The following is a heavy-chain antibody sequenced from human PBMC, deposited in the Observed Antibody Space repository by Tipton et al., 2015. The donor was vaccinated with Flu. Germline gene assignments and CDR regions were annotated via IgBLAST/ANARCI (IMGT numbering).Heavy chain of an antibody. J-gene: IGHJ4*02. V-gene: IGHV4-38-2*02. Sequence: TLSLTCTVSGYSISSGYYWGWIRQPPGKGLEWIGSIYHSGGTYYNPSLKSRVTISVDTSKNQFSLKLSSVTAADTAVYYCARAGAVAGPGVFDYWGQGTLVTVSS. CDR3: ARAGAVAGPGVFDY. CDR2: IYHSGGT. D-gene: IGHD6-19*01. CDR1: GYSISSGYY.